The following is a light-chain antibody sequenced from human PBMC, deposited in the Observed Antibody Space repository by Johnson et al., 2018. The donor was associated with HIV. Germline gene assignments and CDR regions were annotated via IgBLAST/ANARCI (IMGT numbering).Light chain of an antibody. CDR1: SSNIGNKY. CDR3: GTWDSNLSVYV. CDR2: DNN. V-gene: IGLV1-51*01. Sequence: HSVLTQPPSVSAAPGQKVTISCSGSSSNIGNKYVSWYQHLPGTAPKLLIYDNNKRPSGIPDRFSGSKSGTSATLGITGLQTGDEADYYCGTWDSNLSVYVFGTGTKVSVL. J-gene: IGLJ1*01.